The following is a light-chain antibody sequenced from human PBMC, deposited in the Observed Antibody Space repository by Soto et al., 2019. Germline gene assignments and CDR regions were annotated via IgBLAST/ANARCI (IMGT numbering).Light chain of an antibody. CDR2: HVS. CDR3: SSYTTSNTVV. V-gene: IGLV2-14*03. Sequence: QSALTQPASVSGSPGQSITISCTGTSSDVGFYNYVSWYQQHPGKAPKLMIYHVSNRPSGVSNRFSGSKSANTASLTISGLQAEDEADYYCSSYTTSNTVVFGGGTKLTVL. J-gene: IGLJ3*02. CDR1: SSDVGFYNY.